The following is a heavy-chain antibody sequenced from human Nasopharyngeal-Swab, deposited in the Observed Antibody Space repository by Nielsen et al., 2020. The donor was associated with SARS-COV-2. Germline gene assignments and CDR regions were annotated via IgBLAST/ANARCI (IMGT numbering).Heavy chain of an antibody. Sequence: VRQAPGKGLEWVANIKQDGSEKYYVDSVKGRFTISRDNAKNSLYLQMNSLRAEDTAVYYCARVITSQNIVIPLGGQFDYWGQGTLVTVSS. V-gene: IGHV3-7*01. D-gene: IGHD2/OR15-2a*01. CDR3: ARVITSQNIVIPLGGQFDY. J-gene: IGHJ4*02. CDR2: IKQDGSEK.